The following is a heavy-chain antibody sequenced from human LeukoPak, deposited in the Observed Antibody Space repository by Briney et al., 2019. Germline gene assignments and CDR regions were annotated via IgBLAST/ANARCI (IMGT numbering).Heavy chain of an antibody. D-gene: IGHD3-3*01. V-gene: IGHV3-74*03. CDR3: AREFSTFGVVFDY. CDR1: GFTFSSYW. J-gene: IGHJ4*02. CDR2: INSDGSTT. Sequence: PGGSLRLSCAASGFTFSSYWMHWVRQAPGKGLVWVSRINSDGSTTKYADSVKGRFTLSRDNAENTLYLQMNSLRAEDTAIYYCAREFSTFGVVFDYWGQGTLVTVSS.